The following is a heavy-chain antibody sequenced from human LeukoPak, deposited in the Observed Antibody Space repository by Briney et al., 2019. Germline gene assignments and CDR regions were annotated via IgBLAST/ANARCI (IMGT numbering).Heavy chain of an antibody. V-gene: IGHV3-11*01. J-gene: IGHJ4*02. CDR2: ISSSGGSI. Sequence: GGSLRLPCAASGFTFSDYSMNWIRQAPGKGLEWVSYISSSGGSIYDTDSVRGRFTISRDNAKNSLYLQMNSLRAEDTAVYYCARLRYTGAYCFDYWGRGTLVTVSS. CDR1: GFTFSDYS. CDR3: ARLRYTGAYCFDY. D-gene: IGHD4/OR15-4a*01.